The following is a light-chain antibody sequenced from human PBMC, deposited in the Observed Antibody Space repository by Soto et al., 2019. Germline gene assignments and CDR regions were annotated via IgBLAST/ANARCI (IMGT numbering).Light chain of an antibody. CDR3: QQYNSYWR. J-gene: IGKJ1*01. CDR2: KAS. Sequence: DIQMTQSPSTLSASVGDRVTITCRASQSISSWVAWYQQKPGKAPKLLIYKASSLESGVPSRFSGSGSGTEFTLTISSLQPDDFATYYCQQYNSYWRFGQGTKVEIK. CDR1: QSISSW. V-gene: IGKV1-5*03.